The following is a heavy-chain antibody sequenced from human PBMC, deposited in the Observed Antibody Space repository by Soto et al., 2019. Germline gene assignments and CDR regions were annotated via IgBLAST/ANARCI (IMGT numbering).Heavy chain of an antibody. D-gene: IGHD2-2*01. J-gene: IGHJ6*02. Sequence: SETLSLTCAVSGGSISSSNWWSCVREPPGKGLEWIGEIYHSGSTNYNPSLKSRVTISVDKSKNQFSLKLSSVTAADTAVYYCARGPYQLLSYYYYYGMDVWGQGTTVT. V-gene: IGHV4-4*02. CDR2: IYHSGST. CDR3: ARGPYQLLSYYYYYGMDV. CDR1: GGSISSSNW.